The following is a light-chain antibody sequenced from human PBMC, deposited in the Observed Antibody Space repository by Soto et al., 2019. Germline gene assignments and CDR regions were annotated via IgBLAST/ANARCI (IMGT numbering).Light chain of an antibody. CDR2: TVS. CDR1: SSDVGGFNY. CDR3: SSYTSSSSYV. V-gene: IGLV2-14*03. J-gene: IGLJ1*01. Sequence: QSALTQPASVSGSPGQSITISCTGTSSDVGGFNYVSWYQQLPGKAPKLIISTVSDRPSGVSTRFSGSRSGNTASLTISGLQAEDEADYYCSSYTSSSSYVFGTGTKLTVL.